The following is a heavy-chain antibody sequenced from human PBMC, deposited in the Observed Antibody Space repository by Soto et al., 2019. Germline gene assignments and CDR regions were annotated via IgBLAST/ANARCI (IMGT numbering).Heavy chain of an antibody. V-gene: IGHV4-31*03. CDR3: ARGFDYGHFDY. CDR1: GGSITSGGYY. J-gene: IGHJ4*02. CDR2: ISYSGNI. Sequence: QVQLQESGPGLVKPSQTLSLTCTVSGGSITSGGYYWNWIGQHPGKGLEWIGYISYSGNIYSNPSLKSRLTISRDTSKNQFSLKLSSVTAADTAIYYCARGFDYGHFDYWGQGTLVSVSS. D-gene: IGHD4-17*01.